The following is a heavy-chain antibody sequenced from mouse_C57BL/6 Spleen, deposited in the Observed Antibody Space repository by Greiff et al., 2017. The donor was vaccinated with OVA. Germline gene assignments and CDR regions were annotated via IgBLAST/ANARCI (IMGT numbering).Heavy chain of an antibody. CDR3: AYYDYDRGSMDY. D-gene: IGHD2-4*01. J-gene: IGHJ4*01. Sequence: VKLMESGPELVKPGASVKISCKASGYAFSSSWMNWVKQRPGKGLEWIGRIYPGDGDTNYNGKFKGKATLTADKSSSTAYMQLSSLTSEDSAVYFCAYYDYDRGSMDYWGQGTSVTVSS. CDR2: IYPGDGDT. V-gene: IGHV1-82*01. CDR1: GYAFSSSW.